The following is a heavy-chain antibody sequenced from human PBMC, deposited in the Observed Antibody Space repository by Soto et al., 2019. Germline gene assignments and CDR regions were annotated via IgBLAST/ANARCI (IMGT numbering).Heavy chain of an antibody. V-gene: IGHV3-30*18. CDR2: ISYDGTNT. CDR3: AKGRTDSSGWYAFDS. CDR1: GFTFSSFA. D-gene: IGHD6-19*01. J-gene: IGHJ4*02. Sequence: GGSLRLSCAASGFTFSSFAMHWVRQAPGKGLEWVAVISYDGTNTYYTDSVKGRFTVSRDNSKNTLNLQMNSLRAEDTAVYYSAKGRTDSSGWYAFDSWGQGTLVTVSS.